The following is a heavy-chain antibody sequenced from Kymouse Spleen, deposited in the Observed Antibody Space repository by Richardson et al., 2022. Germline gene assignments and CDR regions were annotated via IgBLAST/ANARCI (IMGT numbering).Heavy chain of an antibody. CDR3: AREEGRDYFDY. CDR1: GGSFSGYY. D-gene: IGHD3-10*01,IGHD3-16*02. CDR2: INHSGST. Sequence: QVQLQQWGAGLLKPSETLSLTCAVYGGSFSGYYWSWIRQPPGKGLEWIGEINHSGSTNYNPSLKSRVTISVDTSKNQFSLKLSSVTAADTAVYYCAREEGRDYFDYWGQGTLVTVSS. J-gene: IGHJ4*02. V-gene: IGHV4-34*01.